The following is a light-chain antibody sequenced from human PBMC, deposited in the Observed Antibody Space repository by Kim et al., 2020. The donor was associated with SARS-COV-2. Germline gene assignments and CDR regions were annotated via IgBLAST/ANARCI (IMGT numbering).Light chain of an antibody. V-gene: IGLV2-14*01. J-gene: IGLJ1*01. Sequence: QSITISCTGTSSDVVGYNYVSWYQQHPGKAPNIMIYEVSKRPSGVSNRCSGSKSGNTASLTISGLQAEDEADYYCSSYTSSSPYVFGTGTKVTVL. CDR1: SSDVVGYNY. CDR2: EVS. CDR3: SSYTSSSPYV.